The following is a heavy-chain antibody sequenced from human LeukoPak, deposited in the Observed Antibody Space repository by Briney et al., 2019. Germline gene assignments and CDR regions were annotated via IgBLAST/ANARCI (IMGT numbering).Heavy chain of an antibody. CDR2: IFDSGTTNYNPST. CDR1: GGSIISYF. D-gene: IGHD5-12*01. CDR3: AKGGVTTIAQYDY. Sequence: SETLSLTCTVSGGSIISYFWSWIRQPPGKGPEWIGYIFDSGTTNYNPSTNYNPSLKSRVTVSLDTSKNHFSLKLSPATAADTAVYFCAKGGVTTIAQYDYWGQGILVTVSS. J-gene: IGHJ4*02. V-gene: IGHV4-59*01.